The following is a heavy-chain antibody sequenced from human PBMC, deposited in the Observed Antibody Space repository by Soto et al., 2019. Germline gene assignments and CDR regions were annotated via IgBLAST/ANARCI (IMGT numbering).Heavy chain of an antibody. Sequence: PGESLKISCKASGYSFTTYWIAWVRQMPGKGLEWMGIINPGDSDIRYSPSFQGQVTISADNSISTAYLQWSSLKASDTAMYYCARHEPFYYYYYGMDAWGQGTAVTVSS. CDR1: GYSFTTYW. J-gene: IGHJ6*02. CDR3: ARHEPFYYYYYGMDA. V-gene: IGHV5-51*01. CDR2: INPGDSDI.